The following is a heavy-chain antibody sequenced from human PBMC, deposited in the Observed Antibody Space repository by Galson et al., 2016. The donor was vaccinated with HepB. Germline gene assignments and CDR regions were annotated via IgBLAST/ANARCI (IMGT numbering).Heavy chain of an antibody. V-gene: IGHV3-74*01. Sequence: SLRLSCAASGLTFRRYWMHWVRQAPGKGLVWVSRINADGGSTAYADSVTGRLTISRDNARNTLFLQMNSLRAEDTAVYYCASSSLGSTGTGLDNWGQGTLVTVSS. CDR3: ASSSLGSTGTGLDN. J-gene: IGHJ4*02. CDR2: INADGGST. CDR1: GLTFRRYW. D-gene: IGHD1-1*01.